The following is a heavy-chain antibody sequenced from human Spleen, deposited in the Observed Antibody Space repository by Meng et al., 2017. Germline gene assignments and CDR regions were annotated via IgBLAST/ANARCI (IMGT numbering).Heavy chain of an antibody. CDR3: AREDTGGLERPHDAFDI. Sequence: SETLSLTCAVYGGSFSDYYWSWIRQPPGKGLEWIGEINHSGSTNYNPSLKSRVTISVDTSKNQFSLKLSSVTAADTAVYYCAREDTGGLERPHDAFDIWGQGTMVTVSS. CDR2: INHSGST. V-gene: IGHV4-34*01. CDR1: GGSFSDYY. J-gene: IGHJ3*02. D-gene: IGHD1-1*01.